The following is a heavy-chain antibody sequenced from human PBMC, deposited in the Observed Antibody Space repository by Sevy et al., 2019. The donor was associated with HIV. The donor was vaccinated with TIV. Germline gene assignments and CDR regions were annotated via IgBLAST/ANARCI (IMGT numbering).Heavy chain of an antibody. CDR1: GYTFSSYA. V-gene: IGHV7-4-1*02. J-gene: IGHJ6*02. CDR2: INTNTGNP. CDR3: AGVFPGNHYHYCMDV. Sequence: ASVKVSCKASGYTFSSYAMNWVRQAPGQGLEWMGWINTNTGNPTYAQAFTGRFVFSLDTSVSTAYLQINSLKAEDTGVYYCAGVFPGNHYHYCMDVWGQGTTVTVSS. D-gene: IGHD2-21*01.